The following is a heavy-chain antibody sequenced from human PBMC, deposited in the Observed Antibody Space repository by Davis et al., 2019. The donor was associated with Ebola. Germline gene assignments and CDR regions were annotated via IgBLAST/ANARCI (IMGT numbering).Heavy chain of an antibody. CDR1: GFTFSSYA. CDR3: AKVSGGGWLLRWFDY. Sequence: GESLKISCAASGFTFSSYAMSWVRQAPGKGLEWVSAISGSGGSTYYADSVKGRFTISRDNSKNTLYLQMNSLRAEDTAVYYCAKVSGGGWLLRWFDYWGQGTLVTVSS. V-gene: IGHV3-23*01. J-gene: IGHJ4*02. D-gene: IGHD3-22*01. CDR2: ISGSGGST.